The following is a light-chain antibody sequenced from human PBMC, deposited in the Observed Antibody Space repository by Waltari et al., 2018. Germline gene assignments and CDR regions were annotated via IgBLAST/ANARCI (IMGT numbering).Light chain of an antibody. Sequence: QSGLTQPASVSGSPGQSITISCTATRSDIGYYNFVSWYQQHPGKAPKLVIFDVSRWPSGVSHRFSGSKSGNTASLTISGLQAEDEAAYYCASYTSANTVLFGGGTKVTVL. CDR1: RSDIGYYNF. CDR3: ASYTSANTVL. CDR2: DVS. J-gene: IGLJ2*01. V-gene: IGLV2-14*03.